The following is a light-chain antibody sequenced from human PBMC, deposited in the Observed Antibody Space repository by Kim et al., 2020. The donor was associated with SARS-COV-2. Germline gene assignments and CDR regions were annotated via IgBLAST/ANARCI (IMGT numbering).Light chain of an antibody. CDR3: QVWDSSSDHPV. CDR2: YDS. J-gene: IGLJ3*02. V-gene: IGLV3-21*04. CDR1: NIGIKS. Sequence: APGKTARTTCGGKNIGIKSVHWYQQKPGQAPVLVIYYDSDRPSGIPERFSGSNSGNTATLTISRVEAGDEADYYCQVWDSSSDHPVFGGGTQLTVL.